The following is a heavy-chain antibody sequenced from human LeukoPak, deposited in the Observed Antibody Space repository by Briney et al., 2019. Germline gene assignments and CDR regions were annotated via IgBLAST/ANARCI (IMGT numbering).Heavy chain of an antibody. Sequence: GGSLRLSCAASGFTFSSYAMHWVRQAPGKGLEWVAVISYDGSNKYYADSVKGRFTISRDNSKNTLYLQMNSLRAEDTAVYYCARVYYYDSSGYYTGIDYWGQGTLVTVSS. CDR3: ARVYYYDSSGYYTGIDY. V-gene: IGHV3-30-3*01. CDR1: GFTFSSYA. J-gene: IGHJ4*02. D-gene: IGHD3-22*01. CDR2: ISYDGSNK.